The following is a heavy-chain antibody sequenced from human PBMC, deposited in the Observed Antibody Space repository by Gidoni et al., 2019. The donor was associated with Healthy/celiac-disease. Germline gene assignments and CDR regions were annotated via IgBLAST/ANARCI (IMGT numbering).Heavy chain of an antibody. Sequence: EVQLMASGGGSVQPGESLRLSCVDPGFTFSRSWMSWVRQAPGKGLEWVAYINQDGSLKKYVDSVKGRFTISRDNAKNSLSLQMNSLRGDDTGIYYCARGGRWGQGTLVTVSS. J-gene: IGHJ4*02. CDR3: ARGGR. CDR1: GFTFSRSW. CDR2: INQDGSLK. V-gene: IGHV3-7*01.